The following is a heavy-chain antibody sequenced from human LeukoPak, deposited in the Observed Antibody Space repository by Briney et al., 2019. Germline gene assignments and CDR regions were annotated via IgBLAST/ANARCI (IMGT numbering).Heavy chain of an antibody. CDR1: GGSISSYY. D-gene: IGHD4-23*01. CDR3: ARVATVVTPDGGAFDI. V-gene: IGHV4-59*01. CDR2: IYYSGST. J-gene: IGHJ3*02. Sequence: SETLSLTCTVSGGSISSYYWSWIRQPPGKGLEWIGYIYYSGSTNYNPSLKSRVTISVDTSKNQFSLKPSSVTAADTAVYYCARVATVVTPDGGAFDIWGQGTMVTVSS.